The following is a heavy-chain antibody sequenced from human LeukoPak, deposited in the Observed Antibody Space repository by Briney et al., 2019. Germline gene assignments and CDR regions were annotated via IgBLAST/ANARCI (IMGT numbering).Heavy chain of an antibody. V-gene: IGHV3-21*01. CDR2: IRSDSSYI. CDR3: ARDGLLYFGELDF. CDR1: GFTFNNYS. Sequence: GGSLRLSCAASGFTFNNYSMNWVRQAPGKGLEWVSSIRSDSSYIYYADSVKGRFTISRDNAKSSLHLQMNSHRAEDTAVYYCARDGLLYFGELDFWGQGTLVTVSS. D-gene: IGHD3-10*01. J-gene: IGHJ4*02.